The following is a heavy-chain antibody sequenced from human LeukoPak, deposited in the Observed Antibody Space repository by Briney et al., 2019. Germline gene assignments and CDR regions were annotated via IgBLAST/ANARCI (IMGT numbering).Heavy chain of an antibody. D-gene: IGHD2/OR15-2a*01. J-gene: IGHJ4*02. V-gene: IGHV4-34*01. CDR2: INHSGST. CDR1: GGSFSGYY. CDR3: AKVGPHRSTTAFDY. Sequence: SETLSLTCAVYGGSFSGYYWSWIRQPPGKGLEWIGEINHSGSTNYNPSLKSRVTISVDTSKNQFSLKLSSVTAADTAVYYCAKVGPHRSTTAFDYWGQGTLVTVPS.